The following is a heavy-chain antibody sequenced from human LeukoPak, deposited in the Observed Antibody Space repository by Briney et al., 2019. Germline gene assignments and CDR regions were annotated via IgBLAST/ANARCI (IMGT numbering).Heavy chain of an antibody. CDR3: AKNAMWLVNY. Sequence: GGSLRLSCAASGFTFSSYAMSWVRQAPGKGLEWVSAISGIGGSTYYADSVRDRFTISRDNSKNTLCLQMNSLRAEDTAVYYCAKNAMWLVNYWGQGTLVTVSS. D-gene: IGHD6-19*01. CDR2: ISGIGGST. CDR1: GFTFSSYA. V-gene: IGHV3-23*01. J-gene: IGHJ4*02.